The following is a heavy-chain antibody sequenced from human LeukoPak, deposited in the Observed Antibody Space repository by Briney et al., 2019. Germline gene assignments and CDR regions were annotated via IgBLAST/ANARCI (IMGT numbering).Heavy chain of an antibody. Sequence: GGSLRLSCAASGFTFSSYSMNWVRQAPGKGLEWVSSISSSSSYIYYADSVKGRFTISRDNAKNSLYLQMNSLRAEDTAVYYCARPAFRYCTNGVCPFDYWGQGTLVTVSS. V-gene: IGHV3-21*01. J-gene: IGHJ4*02. CDR2: ISSSSSYI. CDR3: ARPAFRYCTNGVCPFDY. CDR1: GFTFSSYS. D-gene: IGHD2-8*01.